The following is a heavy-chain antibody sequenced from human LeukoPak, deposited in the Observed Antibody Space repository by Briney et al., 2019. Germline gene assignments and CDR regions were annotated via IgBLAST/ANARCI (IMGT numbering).Heavy chain of an antibody. J-gene: IGHJ4*02. V-gene: IGHV5-51*01. CDR2: IYPGDSET. CDR3: ARHVQYDSSGPDY. D-gene: IGHD3-22*01. Sequence: GESLKISCKGSGYSFTIYWIGWVRQLPGKGLGWMGIIYPGDSETRYSPSFQGQVTISADKSIRTAYLQWSSLKASDTAMYYCARHVQYDSSGPDYWGQGTLVTVSS. CDR1: GYSFTIYW.